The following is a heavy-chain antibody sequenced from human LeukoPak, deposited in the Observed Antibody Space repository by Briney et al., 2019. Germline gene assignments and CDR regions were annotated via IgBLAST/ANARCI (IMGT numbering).Heavy chain of an antibody. CDR1: GYSISSGYY. V-gene: IGHV4-38-2*01. J-gene: IGHJ4*02. CDR2: IYHSGST. Sequence: SETLSLTCAVSGYSISSGYYRGWIRQPPGKGLEWIGSIYHSGSTYYNPSLKSRVTISVDTSKSQFSLKLSSVTAADTAVYYCAGSSGWGVNFDYWGQGTLVTVSS. D-gene: IGHD6-19*01. CDR3: AGSSGWGVNFDY.